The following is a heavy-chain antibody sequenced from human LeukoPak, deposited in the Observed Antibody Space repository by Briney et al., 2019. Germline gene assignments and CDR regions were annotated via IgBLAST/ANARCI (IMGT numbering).Heavy chain of an antibody. CDR2: IIPIFGTA. D-gene: IGHD1-14*01. V-gene: IGHV1-69*13. Sequence: SVKVSCKASGGTFSSYAIGWVRQAPGQGLEWMGGIIPIFGTANYAQKFQGRVTITADESTSTAYMELSSLRSEDTAVYYCARDLVDYRMGNYYCYMDVWGKGTTVTVSS. J-gene: IGHJ6*03. CDR1: GGTFSSYA. CDR3: ARDLVDYRMGNYYCYMDV.